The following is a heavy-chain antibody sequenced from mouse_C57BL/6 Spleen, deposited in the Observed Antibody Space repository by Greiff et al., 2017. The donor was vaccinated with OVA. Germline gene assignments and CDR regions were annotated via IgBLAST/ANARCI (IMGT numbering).Heavy chain of an antibody. CDR3: AREAYYGNLSWFAY. J-gene: IGHJ3*01. D-gene: IGHD2-10*01. V-gene: IGHV2-2*01. CDR2: IWSGGST. CDR1: GFSLTSYG. Sequence: QVQLKESGPGLVQPSQSLSITCTVSGFSLTSYGVHWVRQSPGKGLEWLGLIWSGGSTDYNAAFISRLSISKDNSKSQVFFKMNSLQADDTAIYYCAREAYYGNLSWFAYWGQGTLVTVSA.